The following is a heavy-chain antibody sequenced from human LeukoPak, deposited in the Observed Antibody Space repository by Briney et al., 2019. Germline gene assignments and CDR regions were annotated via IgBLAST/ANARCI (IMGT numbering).Heavy chain of an antibody. V-gene: IGHV3-30*18. Sequence: GGSLRLSCAASGFTFSSYGMHWVRQDPGKGLEWVAVISYDGSNKYYADSVKGRFTISRDNSKNTLYLQMNSLRAEDTAVYYCAKDLAIFSGSYYYWGQGTLVTVSS. D-gene: IGHD1-26*01. J-gene: IGHJ4*02. CDR3: AKDLAIFSGSYYY. CDR2: ISYDGSNK. CDR1: GFTFSSYG.